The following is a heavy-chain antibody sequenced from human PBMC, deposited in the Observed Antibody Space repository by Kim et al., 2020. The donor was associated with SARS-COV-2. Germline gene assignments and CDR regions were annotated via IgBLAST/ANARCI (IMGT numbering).Heavy chain of an antibody. V-gene: IGHV4-39*01. CDR3: ARLAFHVLGIYYNRHFDD. Sequence: SETLSLTCTVSGGSLSSDSDRYYWAWIRQTPGNGLEWIGTYSYNGGSFYSPPLKSRLTITVDTSQNQFSLKLASVTATDTAKYYCARLAFHVLGIYYNRHFDDWGQGTLVTVAS. CDR1: GGSLSSDSDRYY. J-gene: IGHJ4*02. D-gene: IGHD3-10*01. CDR2: YSYNGGS.